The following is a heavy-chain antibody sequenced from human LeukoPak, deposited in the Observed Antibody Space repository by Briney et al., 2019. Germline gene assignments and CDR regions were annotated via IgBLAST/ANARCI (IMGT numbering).Heavy chain of an antibody. D-gene: IGHD2-15*01. CDR3: AREATSVVVAADDAFDI. CDR1: GYTFTGYY. V-gene: IGHV1-2*02. Sequence: ASVKVSCKASGYTFTGYYMHWVRQAPGQGLEWMGWINPNSGGTNYAQKFQGRVTMTRDTSTSTACMELSRLRSDDTAVYYCAREATSVVVAADDAFDIWGQGTMVTVSS. J-gene: IGHJ3*02. CDR2: INPNSGGT.